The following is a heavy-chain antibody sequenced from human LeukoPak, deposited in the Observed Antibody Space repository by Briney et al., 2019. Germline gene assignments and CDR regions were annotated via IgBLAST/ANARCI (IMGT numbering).Heavy chain of an antibody. D-gene: IGHD2-2*01. V-gene: IGHV4-34*01. CDR1: GGSFSGYY. J-gene: IGHJ4*02. CDR3: AKDRFGFLYCSSTSCYAFDY. CDR2: INHSGST. Sequence: SETLSLTCAVYGGSFSGYYWSWIRQPPGKGLEWIGEINHSGSTNYNPSLKSRVTISVDTSKNQFSLKLSSVTAADTAVYYCAKDRFGFLYCSSTSCYAFDYWGQGTLVTVSS.